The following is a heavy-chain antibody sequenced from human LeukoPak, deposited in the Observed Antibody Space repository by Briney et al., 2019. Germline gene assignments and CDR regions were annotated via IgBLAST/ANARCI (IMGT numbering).Heavy chain of an antibody. CDR2: IYSGGGT. Sequence: GGSLRLSCAASGFTVSSNYMSWVRQAPGKGLEWVSVIYSGGGTYYADSVKGRSTISRDNSKNTLYLQINSLRAEDTAVYYCARDLGSGFLQFDYWGQGTLVTVSS. V-gene: IGHV3-66*01. CDR3: ARDLGSGFLQFDY. D-gene: IGHD6-19*01. J-gene: IGHJ4*02. CDR1: GFTVSSNY.